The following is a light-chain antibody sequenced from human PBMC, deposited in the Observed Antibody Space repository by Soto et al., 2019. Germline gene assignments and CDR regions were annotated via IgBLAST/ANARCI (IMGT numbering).Light chain of an antibody. Sequence: EIVLTQSPGTLSLSQGERATLSCRASQSVSSSYLAWYQQKPGQAPRLLIYGASSRATGIPDRFSGSGSGTDFTLTISRLEPEDFAVYDCQQYGSSPLTFGGGTKVEIK. CDR2: GAS. CDR1: QSVSSSY. V-gene: IGKV3-20*01. J-gene: IGKJ4*01. CDR3: QQYGSSPLT.